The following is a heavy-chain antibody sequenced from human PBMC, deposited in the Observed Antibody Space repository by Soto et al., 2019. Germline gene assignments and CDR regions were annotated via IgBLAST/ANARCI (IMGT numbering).Heavy chain of an antibody. D-gene: IGHD3-16*01. V-gene: IGHV3-53*01. CDR1: GFTVSSIY. CDR3: TRDPGGSSYGYYGLDV. Sequence: GGSLRLSCAASGFTVSSIYMHWVRQAPGKGLEWVSVLHSSGTTYYADSVRGRFTISRDNSKNTLYLEMNSLRAEDTAMYYCTRDPGGSSYGYYGLDVWGQGTKVTVSS. CDR2: LHSSGTT. J-gene: IGHJ6*02.